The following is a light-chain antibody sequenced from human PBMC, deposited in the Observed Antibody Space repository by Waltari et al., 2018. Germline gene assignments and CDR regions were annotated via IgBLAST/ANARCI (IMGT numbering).Light chain of an antibody. CDR1: QKININ. V-gene: IGKV1-39*01. CDR3: QQTYTSPWV. CDR2: AAS. Sequence: DMEVTQSPSSLSASVGDRVTITCRASQKININLNWYQQKPVKAPILLIYAASTLQIGVPSRFSGSGSGTDFTLSVSSLQPEDFATYYCQQTYTSPWVFGQGTRVEIK. J-gene: IGKJ1*01.